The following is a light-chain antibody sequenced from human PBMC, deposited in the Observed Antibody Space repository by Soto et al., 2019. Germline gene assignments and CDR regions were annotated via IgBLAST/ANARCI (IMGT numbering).Light chain of an antibody. V-gene: IGLV2-14*03. J-gene: IGLJ1*01. CDR2: YVS. Sequence: QSVLTQPASVSGSPGQSITISCPGTSSDVGGYNYVSWYQQHPGKAPKLMIYYVSHRPSGVSNRFSGSKSGNTASLTISGLQGDDEADYYCSSYPSINPYVFRTGTKVTVL. CDR1: SSDVGGYNY. CDR3: SSYPSINPYV.